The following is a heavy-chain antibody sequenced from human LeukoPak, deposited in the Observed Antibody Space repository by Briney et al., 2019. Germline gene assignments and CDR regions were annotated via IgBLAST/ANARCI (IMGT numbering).Heavy chain of an antibody. Sequence: PGGSLRLSCTASGFTFSSYWMHRVRQAPGKGLVWVSRINSDGSTTTYADSVKGRFTISRDNAKNTLYLQMNSLRVEDTAVYYCARPHTGFDSWGQGTLVTVSS. V-gene: IGHV3-74*01. J-gene: IGHJ4*02. CDR1: GFTFSSYW. CDR2: INSDGSTT. CDR3: ARPHTGFDS.